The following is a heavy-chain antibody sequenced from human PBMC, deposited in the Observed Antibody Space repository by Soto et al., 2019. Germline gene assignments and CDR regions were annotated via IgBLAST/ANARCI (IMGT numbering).Heavy chain of an antibody. V-gene: IGHV1-69*12. CDR1: GGTFSSYA. CDR2: IIPIFGTA. J-gene: IGHJ5*02. D-gene: IGHD6-13*01. CDR3: ARVRGGAAAGTMEGGWFDP. Sequence: QVQLVQSGAEVKKPGSSVKVSCKASGGTFSSYAISWVRQAPGQGLEWMGGIIPIFGTANYAQKFQGRVTITADESTRTASMELSRLRSEDTAVYYCARVRGGAAAGTMEGGWFDPWGQGTLVTVSS.